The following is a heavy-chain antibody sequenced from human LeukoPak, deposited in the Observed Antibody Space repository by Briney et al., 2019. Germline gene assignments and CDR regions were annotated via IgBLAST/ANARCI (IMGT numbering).Heavy chain of an antibody. CDR1: GGSFSGYY. CDR3: AIGYCSSTSCYSIIDY. V-gene: IGHV4-34*01. Sequence: ETLSLTCAVYGGSFSGYYWSWIRQPPGKGLEWIGEVDHSGSTNYNPSLKSRVTISVDTSKNQFSLKLSSVTAADTAVYYCAIGYCSSTSCYSIIDYWGQGTLVTVSS. D-gene: IGHD2-2*03. CDR2: VDHSGST. J-gene: IGHJ4*02.